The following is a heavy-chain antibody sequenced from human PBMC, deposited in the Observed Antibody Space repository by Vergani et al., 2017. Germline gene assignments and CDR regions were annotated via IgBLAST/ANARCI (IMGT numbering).Heavy chain of an antibody. CDR3: ARVSGNGDYVVNWYFDL. CDR1: GYTFTSYY. J-gene: IGHJ2*01. V-gene: IGHV1-46*01. CDR2: INPSGGST. Sequence: QVQLVQSGAEVKKPGASVKVSCKASGYTFTSYYMHWVRQAPGQGLEWMGIINPSGGSTSYAQKFQGRVTMTRDTSTSTVYMELSSLRSEDTAVYYCARVSGNGDYVVNWYFDLWGRGTLVTVSS. D-gene: IGHD4-17*01.